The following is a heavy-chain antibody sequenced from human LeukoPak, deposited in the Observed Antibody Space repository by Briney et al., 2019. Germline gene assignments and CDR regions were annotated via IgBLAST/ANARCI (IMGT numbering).Heavy chain of an antibody. Sequence: SETLSLTCTVSGGSFSSDAHYWSWIRQHPGKGLEWIGYIFYRGSTDYSPSLKGRVTISVDTSKNQFSLKLSSVTAADTAVYYCARLAYCGGDCPNWYFDLWGRGTLVTVSS. J-gene: IGHJ2*01. CDR1: GGSFSSDAHY. V-gene: IGHV4-30-4*01. CDR3: ARLAYCGGDCPNWYFDL. CDR2: IFYRGST. D-gene: IGHD2-21*02.